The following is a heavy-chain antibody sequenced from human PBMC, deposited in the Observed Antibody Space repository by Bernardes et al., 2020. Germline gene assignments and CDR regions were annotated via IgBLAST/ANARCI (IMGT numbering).Heavy chain of an antibody. Sequence: SETLSLTCTVSGGSLRPYYWSWVRQPPGKGLEWIGCIYYSGSTTYNPSLRSRVTISVDTSKNQFSLKLTSLTAADTALYYCARSGDYGVVVVCLGQGTLGTFSS. CDR1: GGSLRPYY. V-gene: IGHV4-59*01. D-gene: IGHD4-17*01. CDR3: ARSGDYGVVVVC. J-gene: IGHJ4*02. CDR2: IYYSGST.